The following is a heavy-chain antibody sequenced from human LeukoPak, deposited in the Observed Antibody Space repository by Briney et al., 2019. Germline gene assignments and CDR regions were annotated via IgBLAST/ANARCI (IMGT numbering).Heavy chain of an antibody. Sequence: ASVKVSCKASGYTFTSYYMHWVRQAPGQGLEWMGIINPSGGSTSYAQKFQGRVTMTRDTSTSTVYMGLSSLRSEDTAVYYCVTSNNDIAAPDYWGQGTLVTVSS. V-gene: IGHV1-46*01. D-gene: IGHD6-25*01. CDR1: GYTFTSYY. J-gene: IGHJ4*02. CDR3: VTSNNDIAAPDY. CDR2: INPSGGST.